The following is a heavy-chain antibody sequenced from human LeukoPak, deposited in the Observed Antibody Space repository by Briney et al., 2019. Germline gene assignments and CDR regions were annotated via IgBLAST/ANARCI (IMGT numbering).Heavy chain of an antibody. CDR3: ARVGYYYHY. Sequence: PGGSLRLSCAASGFTFSNYAMTWVRQAPGKGLEWVSTIIGSGGSTYDADSVKGRFTISRDNAKNSLYLQMNSLRAEDTALYYCARVGYYYHYWGQGTLVTVSS. J-gene: IGHJ4*02. CDR1: GFTFSNYA. V-gene: IGHV3-23*01. D-gene: IGHD3-22*01. CDR2: IIGSGGST.